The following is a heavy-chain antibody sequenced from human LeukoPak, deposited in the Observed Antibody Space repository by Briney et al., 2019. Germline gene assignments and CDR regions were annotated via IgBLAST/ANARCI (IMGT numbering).Heavy chain of an antibody. D-gene: IGHD2-21*02. J-gene: IGHJ4*02. CDR2: IKSKTDGATT. V-gene: IGHV3-15*01. Sequence: GGSLRLSCAASGFTFSNAWMRWVRQAPGKGLEWVGRIKSKTDGATTDYAAPVKGRFTISKDDSKNTLYLQMKSLKTEDTAVYHCTRDEGGDPTDYWGQGTLVTVSS. CDR1: GFTFSNAW. CDR3: TRDEGGDPTDY.